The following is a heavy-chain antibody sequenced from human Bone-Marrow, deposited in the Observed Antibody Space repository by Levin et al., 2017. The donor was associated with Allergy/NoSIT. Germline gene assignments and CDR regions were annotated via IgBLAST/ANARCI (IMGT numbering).Heavy chain of an antibody. J-gene: IGHJ4*02. Sequence: GESLKISCPSSGFVFHAYWMTWVRQAPGKGLEWVANIKYDGTEVYYVDSVKGRFTVSRDNATNSVNLQMNNLRVDDTAVYYCARAIQGDYWGRGTLVTVSS. D-gene: IGHD2-2*02. CDR1: GFVFHAYW. CDR2: IKYDGTEV. CDR3: ARAIQGDY. V-gene: IGHV3-7*01.